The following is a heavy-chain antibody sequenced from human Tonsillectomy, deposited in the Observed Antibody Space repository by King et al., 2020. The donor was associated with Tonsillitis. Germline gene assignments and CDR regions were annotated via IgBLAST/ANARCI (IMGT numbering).Heavy chain of an antibody. CDR2: ISYDGSNK. J-gene: IGHJ3*02. CDR3: AKDPSYYDFWSGYYPSPNAFDI. Sequence: VQLVESGGGVVQPGSSLRLSCAASGFTFSSYGMHWVRQAPVKGLEWVAVISYDGSNKYYADSVKGRFTISRDNSKNTLYLQMNSLRAEDTAVYYCAKDPSYYDFWSGYYPSPNAFDIWGQGTMVTVSS. CDR1: GFTFSSYG. D-gene: IGHD3-3*01. V-gene: IGHV3-30*18.